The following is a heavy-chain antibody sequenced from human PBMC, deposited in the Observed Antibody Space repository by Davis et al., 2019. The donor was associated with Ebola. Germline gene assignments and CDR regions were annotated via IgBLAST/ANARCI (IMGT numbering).Heavy chain of an antibody. D-gene: IGHD6-19*01. CDR1: GFTFSDYY. CDR3: ARLGYSSGWANWFDP. V-gene: IGHV4-34*09. CDR2: INHSGST. J-gene: IGHJ5*02. Sequence: SCAASGFTFSDYYMSWIRQPPGKGLEWIGEINHSGSTNYNPSLKSRVTISVDTSKNQFSLKLSSVTAADTAVYYCARLGYSSGWANWFDPWGQGTLVTVSS.